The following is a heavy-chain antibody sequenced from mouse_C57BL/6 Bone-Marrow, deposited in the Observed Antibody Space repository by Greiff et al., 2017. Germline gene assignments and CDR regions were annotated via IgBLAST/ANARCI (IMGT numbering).Heavy chain of an antibody. D-gene: IGHD2-3*01. Sequence: QVQLQQPGAELVKPGASVKMSCKASGYTFTSYWITWVKQRPGRGLEWIGDIYPGSGSTNYNEKFKSKATLTVDTSSSTAYMQLSSLTSEDSAVYYCARIDGYFAYYAMDYWGQGTSVTVSS. J-gene: IGHJ4*01. CDR2: IYPGSGST. V-gene: IGHV1-55*01. CDR1: GYTFTSYW. CDR3: ARIDGYFAYYAMDY.